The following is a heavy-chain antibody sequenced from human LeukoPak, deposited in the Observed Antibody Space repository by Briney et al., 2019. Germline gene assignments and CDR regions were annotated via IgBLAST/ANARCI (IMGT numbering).Heavy chain of an antibody. CDR1: GGSISSYY. V-gene: IGHV4-59*01. Sequence: SETLSLTCTVSGGSISSYYWSWIRQPPGKGLEWIGYIYYSGSTNYNPSLKSRATISVDTSKNQFSLKLSSVTAADTAVYYCARGPITMVRGANYFDYWGQGTLVTVSS. J-gene: IGHJ4*02. D-gene: IGHD3-10*01. CDR3: ARGPITMVRGANYFDY. CDR2: IYYSGST.